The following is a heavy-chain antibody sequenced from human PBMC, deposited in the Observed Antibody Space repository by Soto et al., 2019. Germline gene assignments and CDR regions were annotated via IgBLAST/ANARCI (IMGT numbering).Heavy chain of an antibody. CDR2: IYYTGTT. J-gene: IGHJ4*02. CDR3: ARLATKYYFDY. V-gene: IGHV4-39*01. D-gene: IGHD1-1*01. CDR1: GGSISSSSYY. Sequence: QLQLQESGPGLVKPSETLSLTCTVSGGSISSSSYYWGCIRQPPGKGLEWIGNIYYTGTTYYNPSLKSRVTISVDTSKNQFSLKLSSVTAADTAMYYCARLATKYYFDYWGQGTLVTVSS.